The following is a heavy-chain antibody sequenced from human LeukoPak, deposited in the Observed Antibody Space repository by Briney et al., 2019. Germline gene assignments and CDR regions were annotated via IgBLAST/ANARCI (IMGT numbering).Heavy chain of an antibody. Sequence: GGSLRLSCAASGFTFSSYGMTWVRQAPGKGLEWVSAISGSGGSTYYADSVKGRFTISRDNSKNTLYLQMNSLRAEDTAVYYYANFGSGSYYTSFDYWGQGTLVTVSS. J-gene: IGHJ4*02. V-gene: IGHV3-23*01. CDR2: ISGSGGST. CDR3: ANFGSGSYYTSFDY. D-gene: IGHD3-10*01. CDR1: GFTFSSYG.